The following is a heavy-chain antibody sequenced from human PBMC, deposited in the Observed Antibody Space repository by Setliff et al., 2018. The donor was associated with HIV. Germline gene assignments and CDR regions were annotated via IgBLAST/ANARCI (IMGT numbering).Heavy chain of an antibody. D-gene: IGHD3-22*01. V-gene: IGHV4-4*02. CDR3: ARLGDNSDWRSNYFFYYFDV. Sequence: KTSETLSLTCTVIGASVSMPGWWGWVRQSPGKRLEWIGEVSDGGTKYNPSLQGRATTSVDRSKNQFSLELRSVTAADTAVYYCARLGDNSDWRSNYFFYYFDVWGKGTTVTVSS. J-gene: IGHJ6*03. CDR2: VSDGGT. CDR1: GASVSMPGW.